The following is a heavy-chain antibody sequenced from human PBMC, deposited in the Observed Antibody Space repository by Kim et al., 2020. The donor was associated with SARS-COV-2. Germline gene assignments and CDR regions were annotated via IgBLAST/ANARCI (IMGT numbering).Heavy chain of an antibody. J-gene: IGHJ5*02. CDR2: VYHSGST. V-gene: IGHV4-59*11. CDR1: GDSISPLH. D-gene: IGHD6-13*01. CDR3: ARDRRQQLGVNWFDP. Sequence: SETLSLTCTVSGDSISPLHWSWIRQPPGKGLEWIGYVYHSGSTNYNPSFKSRVTISVDTSKNQFSLKLTSVTAADTAVYYCARDRRQQLGVNWFDPLGQGALVTVSS.